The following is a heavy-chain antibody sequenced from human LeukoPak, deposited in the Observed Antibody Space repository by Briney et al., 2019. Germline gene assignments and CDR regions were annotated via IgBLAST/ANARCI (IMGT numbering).Heavy chain of an antibody. CDR3: ARGPPYYDYVWGSYRFDY. CDR1: GYSISSGYY. D-gene: IGHD3-16*02. CDR2: IYYSGST. V-gene: IGHV4-38-2*02. Sequence: PSETLSLTCTVSGYSISSGYYWGWIRQPPGKGLEWIGSIYYSGSTYYNPSLKSRVTISVDTSKNQFSLKLSSVTAADTAVYYCARGPPYYDYVWGSYRFDYWGQGTLVTVSS. J-gene: IGHJ4*02.